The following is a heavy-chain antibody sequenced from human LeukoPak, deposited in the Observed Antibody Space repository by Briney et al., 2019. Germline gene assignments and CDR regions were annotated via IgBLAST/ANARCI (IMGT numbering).Heavy chain of an antibody. CDR3: AKDGRITIFGVVHYYMDV. V-gene: IGHV3-30*18. CDR1: GFTFSSYG. Sequence: PGGSLRLSCAASGFTFSSYGMHWVRQAPGKGLEWVAVISYDGSNKYYADSVKGRFTISRDNSKNTLYLQMNSLRAEDTAVYYCAKDGRITIFGVVHYYMDVWGKGTTVTVSS. J-gene: IGHJ6*03. D-gene: IGHD3-3*01. CDR2: ISYDGSNK.